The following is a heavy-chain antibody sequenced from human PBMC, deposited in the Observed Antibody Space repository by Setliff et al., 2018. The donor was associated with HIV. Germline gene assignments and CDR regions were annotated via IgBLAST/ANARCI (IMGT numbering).Heavy chain of an antibody. CDR1: GFVFTDFW. CDR2: INGDGSEK. J-gene: IGHJ5*02. Sequence: PGGSRRLSCAASGFVFTDFWMSWARQAPGKGLEWVANINGDGSEKYYVDSVKGRFTVSRDNVDKSISLQMNNLTAEDTAIYYCAREPSIAASDTFGWFDPWGQGTLVTVSS. D-gene: IGHD3-16*01. V-gene: IGHV3-7*03. CDR3: AREPSIAASDTFGWFDP.